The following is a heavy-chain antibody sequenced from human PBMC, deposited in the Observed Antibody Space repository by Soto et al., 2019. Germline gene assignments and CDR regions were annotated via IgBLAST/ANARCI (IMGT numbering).Heavy chain of an antibody. CDR2: ISGGGYTA. V-gene: IGHV3-23*01. CDR3: ANAQGVATSKSKFRL. D-gene: IGHD5-12*01. Sequence: EVQLLEYGGVLVRPGGSLRISCVVSGLSARSHAMYWFRQAPGRGLEWVAGISGGGYTAYYPDSVRGRFTISRDNSKNAVYLQIATLRADDSACYYCANAQGVATSKSKFRLWGQGDLVNVAS. J-gene: IGHJ4*02. CDR1: GLSARSHA.